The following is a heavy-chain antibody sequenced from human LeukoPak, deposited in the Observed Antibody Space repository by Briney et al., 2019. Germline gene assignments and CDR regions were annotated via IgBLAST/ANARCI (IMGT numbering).Heavy chain of an antibody. V-gene: IGHV3-30-3*01. CDR1: GFTFSSYA. J-gene: IGHJ4*02. CDR3: ARDISYGSGSYYNAFDY. D-gene: IGHD3-10*01. Sequence: GGSLRLSCAASGFTFSSYAMHWVRQAPGKGLEWVAVISYGGSNKYYADSVKGRFTISRDNSKNTLYLQMNSLRAEDTAVYYCARDISYGSGSYYNAFDYWGQGTLVTVSS. CDR2: ISYGGSNK.